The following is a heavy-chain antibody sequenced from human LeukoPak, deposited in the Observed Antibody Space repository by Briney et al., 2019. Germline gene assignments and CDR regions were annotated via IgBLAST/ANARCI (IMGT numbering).Heavy chain of an antibody. CDR3: AKDAYCSGGSCYWGGYYYYYMDV. D-gene: IGHD2-15*01. J-gene: IGHJ6*03. CDR2: IRYDGSNK. Sequence: GGSLRLSCAASGFTFSGYGMHWVRQAPGKGLEWVAFIRYDGSNKYYADSVKGRFTISRDNSKNTLYLQVNSLRAEDTAVYYCAKDAYCSGGSCYWGGYYYYYMDVWGKGTTVTISS. CDR1: GFTFSGYG. V-gene: IGHV3-30*02.